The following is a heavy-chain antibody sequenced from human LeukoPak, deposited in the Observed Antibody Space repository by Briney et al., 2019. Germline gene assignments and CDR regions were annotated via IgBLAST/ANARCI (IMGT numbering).Heavy chain of an antibody. D-gene: IGHD1-26*01. V-gene: IGHV1-2*02. CDR1: GFSFTGYY. CDR2: INPASGAT. Sequence: GASVKVSCKPSGFSFTGYYLHWVRQAPGQGLEWMGWINPASGATKLSQKFQGRVTLTTDTSITTAYMKLSGLRSDDTAVYFCARGIVLVGVAFAVPPYFDYWGQGTLVTVSS. J-gene: IGHJ4*02. CDR3: ARGIVLVGVAFAVPPYFDY.